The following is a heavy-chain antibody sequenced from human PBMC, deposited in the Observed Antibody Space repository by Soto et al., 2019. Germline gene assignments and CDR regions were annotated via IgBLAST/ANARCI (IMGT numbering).Heavy chain of an antibody. CDR2: ISIGSGSI. Sequence: EVHLVESGGGLVQPGGSLRVSCAASGFTFSNYAMNWVRQAPGKGLECVSYISIGSGSIFYADSVKGRFTISRDDAKNSLYLPMNTLRDEDTAVYYCGRDDRWAFDFWSEGTMVTVSS. V-gene: IGHV3-48*02. CDR1: GFTFSNYA. J-gene: IGHJ3*01. D-gene: IGHD3-22*01. CDR3: GRDDRWAFDF.